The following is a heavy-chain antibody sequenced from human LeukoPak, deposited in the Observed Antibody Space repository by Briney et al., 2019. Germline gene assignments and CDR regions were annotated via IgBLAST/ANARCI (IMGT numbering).Heavy chain of an antibody. J-gene: IGHJ5*02. Sequence: ASVKVSCKVSGYTLTELSMHWVRQAPGKGLEWMGGFDPEDGETIYAQKFQGRVTMTEDTSTDTAYMGLSSLRSEDTAVYYCATSVRWELNNWFDPWGQGTLVTVSS. D-gene: IGHD1-26*01. CDR3: ATSVRWELNNWFDP. CDR1: GYTLTELS. V-gene: IGHV1-24*01. CDR2: FDPEDGET.